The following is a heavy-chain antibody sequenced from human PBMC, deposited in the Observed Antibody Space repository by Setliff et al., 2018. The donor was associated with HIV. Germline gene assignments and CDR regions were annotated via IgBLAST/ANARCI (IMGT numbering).Heavy chain of an antibody. Sequence: SETLSLTCAVSSYSISSGYSWSWIRQPAGKGLEWIGHISTSGITNYNPSLKSRVTMSVDTSKNHFSLKLTSLTAADTAVYYCARTKGWLQFFDHWGQGTLVTVSS. J-gene: IGHJ5*02. CDR3: ARTKGWLQFFDH. V-gene: IGHV4-61*09. CDR2: ISTSGIT. D-gene: IGHD5-12*01. CDR1: SYSISSGYS.